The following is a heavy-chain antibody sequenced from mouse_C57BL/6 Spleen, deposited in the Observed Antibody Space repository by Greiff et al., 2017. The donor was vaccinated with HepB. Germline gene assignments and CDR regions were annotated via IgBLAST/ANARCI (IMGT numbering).Heavy chain of an antibody. V-gene: IGHV1-81*01. J-gene: IGHJ1*03. D-gene: IGHD1-1*01. CDR1: GYTFTSYG. CDR3: ARCPLYYGSSHWYFDV. CDR2: IYPRSGNT. Sequence: VQLQQSGAELARPGASVKLSCKASGYTFTSYGISWVKQRTGQGLEWIGEIYPRSGNTYYNEKFKGKATLTADKSSSPAYMELRSLTSEDSAVYFCARCPLYYGSSHWYFDVWGTGTTVTVSS.